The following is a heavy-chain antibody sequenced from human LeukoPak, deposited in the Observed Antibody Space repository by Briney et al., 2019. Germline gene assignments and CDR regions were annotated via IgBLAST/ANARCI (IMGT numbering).Heavy chain of an antibody. D-gene: IGHD3-10*01. CDR2: INHSGST. Sequence: SETLSLTCAVYGGSFSGYYWSWIRHPPGKGLEWIGEINHSGSTNYNPSLKSRVTISVDTSKNQFSLKLSSVTAADTAVYYCARGYGSGSRGYYFDYWGQGTLVTVSS. CDR1: GGSFSGYY. J-gene: IGHJ4*02. CDR3: ARGYGSGSRGYYFDY. V-gene: IGHV4-34*01.